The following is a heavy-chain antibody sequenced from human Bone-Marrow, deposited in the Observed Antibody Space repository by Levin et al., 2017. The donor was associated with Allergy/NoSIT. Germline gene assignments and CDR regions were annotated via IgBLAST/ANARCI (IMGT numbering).Heavy chain of an antibody. V-gene: IGHV3-21*06. CDR2: ISGGSSRI. CDR3: ASWAMFYYDGSDFDYFYYGMDV. CDR1: GLNFSNYD. D-gene: IGHD3-16*01. J-gene: IGHJ6*02. Sequence: TSETLSLTCAASGLNFSNYDMNWVRQAPGKGLEWVSSISGGSSRIYYADSVKGRFTISRDNAKNSLYLQMNSLRVEDTAVYYCASWAMFYYDGSDFDYFYYGMDVWGQGTTVTVSS.